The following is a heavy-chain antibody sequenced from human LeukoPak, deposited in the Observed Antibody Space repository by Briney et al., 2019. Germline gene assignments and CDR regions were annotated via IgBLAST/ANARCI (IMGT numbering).Heavy chain of an antibody. D-gene: IGHD2-2*01. CDR2: INPNSGGI. Sequence: ASVKVSCKASGYTFTGYSMHWVRQAPGQGLEWMGWINPNSGGINYAQKFQGRVTMTRDTSISTAYMELSRLRSDDTAVYYCARVGLGSCSSTTCYGRAFDIWGQGTMVTVFS. CDR3: ARVGLGSCSSTTCYGRAFDI. J-gene: IGHJ3*02. CDR1: GYTFTGYS. V-gene: IGHV1-2*02.